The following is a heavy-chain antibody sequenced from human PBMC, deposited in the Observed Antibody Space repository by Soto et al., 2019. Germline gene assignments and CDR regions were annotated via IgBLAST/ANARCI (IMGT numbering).Heavy chain of an antibody. CDR2: IYSAENT. Sequence: SETLSLTCTVSGGSVSSNSYSWGWIRQSPGKGLEWIATIYSAENTYYHPSLLSRVTISVDTSMNEFSLKLTSVTAADTAVYYWARHDNWYSTCRLDYWGQENLVTVSS. V-gene: IGHV4-39*01. CDR1: GGSVSSNSYS. D-gene: IGHD6-13*01. J-gene: IGHJ4*02. CDR3: ARHDNWYSTCRLDY.